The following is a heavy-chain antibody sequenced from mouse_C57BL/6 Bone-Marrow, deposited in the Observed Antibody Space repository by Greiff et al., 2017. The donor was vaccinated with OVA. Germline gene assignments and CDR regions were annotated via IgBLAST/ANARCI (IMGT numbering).Heavy chain of an antibody. J-gene: IGHJ3*01. Sequence: QVQLKQPGAELVKPGASVKLSCKASGYTFTSYWMQWVKQRPGQGLEWIGEIDPSDSYTNYNQKFEGKATLTVDTSSSTAYMQLSSLTSEDSAVYYCASAVFAYWGQGTLVTVSA. V-gene: IGHV1-50*01. CDR2: IDPSDSYT. CDR3: ASAVFAY. CDR1: GYTFTSYW.